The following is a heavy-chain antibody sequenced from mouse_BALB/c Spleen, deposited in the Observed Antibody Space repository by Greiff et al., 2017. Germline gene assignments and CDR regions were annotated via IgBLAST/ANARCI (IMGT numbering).Heavy chain of an antibody. V-gene: IGHV2-4-1*01. J-gene: IGHJ3*01. CDR3: ASAYYGNYGLAY. D-gene: IGHD2-10*01. CDR1: GFSLTSYG. Sequence: VQLQQSGPGLVQPSQSLSITCTVSGFSLTSYGVHWVRQSPGKGLEWLGVIWSGGSTDYNAAFISRLSISKDNSKSHVFFKMNSLQADDTAIYYCASAYYGNYGLAYWGQGTLVTVSA. CDR2: IWSGGST.